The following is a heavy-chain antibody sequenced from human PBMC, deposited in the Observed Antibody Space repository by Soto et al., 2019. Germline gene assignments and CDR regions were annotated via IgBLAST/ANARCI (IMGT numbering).Heavy chain of an antibody. CDR1: GFTFSSYW. Sequence: EVQLVESGGGLVQPGGSLRLSCAASGFTFSSYWMSWVRQAPGKGLEWVANIKQDGSEKYYVDSVKGRFTISRDNAKNSLYLQMNSLRAEDTAVYYCARINSGALGFGELLYAGGRYYFDYWGQGTLVTVSS. D-gene: IGHD3-10*01. V-gene: IGHV3-7*05. CDR2: IKQDGSEK. J-gene: IGHJ4*02. CDR3: ARINSGALGFGELLYAGGRYYFDY.